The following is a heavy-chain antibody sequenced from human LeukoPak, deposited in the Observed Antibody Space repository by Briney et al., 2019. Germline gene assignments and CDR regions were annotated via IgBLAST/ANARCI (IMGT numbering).Heavy chain of an antibody. CDR2: ISSSGSTI. V-gene: IGHV3-48*03. CDR3: ARPYDSSGYYLDY. D-gene: IGHD3-22*01. J-gene: IGHJ4*02. CDR1: GFTFSSYE. Sequence: GGSLRLSCAASGFTFSSYEMNWVRQAPGKGLEWVSYISSSGSTIYYADSVKGRFTISRDNAKNSLYLQMNSLRAEVTAVYYCARPYDSSGYYLDYWGQGTLVTVSS.